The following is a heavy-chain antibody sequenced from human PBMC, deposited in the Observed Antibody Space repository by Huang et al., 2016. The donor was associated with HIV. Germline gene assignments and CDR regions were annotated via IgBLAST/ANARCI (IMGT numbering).Heavy chain of an antibody. J-gene: IGHJ3*01. V-gene: IGHV1-69*13. CDR1: GGSFNNFG. CDR2: IIPRFGTR. Sequence: QVQLVQSGAEVRKPGSSVKVSCRASGGSFNNFGINWVRQDPGQGLEGMGGIIPRFGTRHDAQRFQGRVTITADETTGVVYMELSSLRSDDTAVYFCAKRGGAWGSPYAFDLWGPGTMVTVSS. D-gene: IGHD3-16*01. CDR3: AKRGGAWGSPYAFDL.